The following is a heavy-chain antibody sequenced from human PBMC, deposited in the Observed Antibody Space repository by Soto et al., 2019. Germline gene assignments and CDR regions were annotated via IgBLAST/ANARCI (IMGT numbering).Heavy chain of an antibody. CDR3: VNILMQHDFEGG. CDR1: GFTFTVYA. Sequence: EVQMVASGGDLVQPGSSLRLSCLASGFTFTVYAFHWVRQAPGKGLEFVAAISSDGTKTYYAESVKGRFTISRDTSKNTLFIQMNRLRAEDTAVYYCVNILMQHDFEGGWGQGTLVTVSS. D-gene: IGHD3-3*01. CDR2: ISSDGTKT. J-gene: IGHJ4*02. V-gene: IGHV3-64D*08.